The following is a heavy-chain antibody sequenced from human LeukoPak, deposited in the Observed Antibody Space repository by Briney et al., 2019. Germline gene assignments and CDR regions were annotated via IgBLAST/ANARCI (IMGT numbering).Heavy chain of an antibody. V-gene: IGHV3-73*01. CDR2: IRSKADSYAT. Sequence: PGGSLKLSCAASGFTFSGSFIHWVRQASGKGLEWVGRIRSKADSYATGHAASVRGRFTISRDDSKNTAYLQVNSLKTEDTAVYYCTRQAMGTGTTDYCGPGTLVTVSS. CDR3: TRQAMGTGTTDY. J-gene: IGHJ4*02. CDR1: GFTFSGSF. D-gene: IGHD1-7*01.